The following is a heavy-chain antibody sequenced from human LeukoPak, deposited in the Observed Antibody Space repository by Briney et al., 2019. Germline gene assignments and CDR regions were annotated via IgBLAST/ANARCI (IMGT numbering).Heavy chain of an antibody. V-gene: IGHV4-61*01. CDR2: IYYSGST. CDR1: GDSSSSGSFA. D-gene: IGHD6-19*01. CDR3: ARGSSGGWYYFDY. Sequence: SETLSLTCGVSGDSSSSGSFAWSWIRQPPGKGLEWIGYIYYSGSTNYNPSPKSRVTISVDTSKNQFSLKLSSVTAADTAVYYCARGSSGGWYYFDYWGQGTLVTVSS. J-gene: IGHJ4*02.